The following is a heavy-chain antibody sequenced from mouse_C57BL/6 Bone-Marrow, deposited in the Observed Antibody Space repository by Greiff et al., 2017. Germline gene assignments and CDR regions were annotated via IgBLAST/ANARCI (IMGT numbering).Heavy chain of an antibody. CDR3: TKGYDDY. D-gene: IGHD2-2*01. Sequence: VQLQQSGAELVRPGASVKLSCTASGFNFTDDYMHWVKQRPEQGLEWIGWIDPENGDTEYASKFQGKATITADTSSNTAYLQLSSLTSEDTAVYYCTKGYDDYWGQGTTLTVSS. CDR1: GFNFTDDY. CDR2: IDPENGDT. J-gene: IGHJ2*01. V-gene: IGHV14-4*01.